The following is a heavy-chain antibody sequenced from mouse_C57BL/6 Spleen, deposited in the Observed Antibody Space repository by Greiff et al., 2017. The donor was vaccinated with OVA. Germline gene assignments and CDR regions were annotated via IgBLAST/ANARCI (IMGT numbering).Heavy chain of an antibody. J-gene: IGHJ2*01. CDR1: GYTFTSYW. V-gene: IGHV1-52*01. D-gene: IGHD1-1*01. CDR2: IDPSDSET. Sequence: VKLQQPGAELVRPGSSVKLSCKASGYTFTSYWMHWVKQRPIQGLEWIGNIDPSDSETHYNQKFKDKATLTVDKSSSTAYMQLSSLTSEDSAVYYYARGYGSSYSDDWGQGTTLTVSS. CDR3: ARGYGSSYSDD.